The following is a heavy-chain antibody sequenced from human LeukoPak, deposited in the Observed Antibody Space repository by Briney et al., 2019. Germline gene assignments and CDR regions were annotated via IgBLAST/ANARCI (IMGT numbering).Heavy chain of an antibody. V-gene: IGHV1-2*02. CDR3: ARDPYSYGSYYYGMDV. CDR1: GYTFTGYY. CDR2: INPNSGGT. D-gene: IGHD5-18*01. Sequence: ASVKVSCKASGYTFTGYYMHWVRQAPGQGLEWMGWINPNSGGTNYAQKFQGRVTTTRDTSISTAYMELSRLRSDDTAVYYCARDPYSYGSYYYGMDVWGQGTTVTVSS. J-gene: IGHJ6*02.